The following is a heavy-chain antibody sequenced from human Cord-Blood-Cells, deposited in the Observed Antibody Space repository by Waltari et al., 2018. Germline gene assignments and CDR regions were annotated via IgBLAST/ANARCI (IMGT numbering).Heavy chain of an antibody. V-gene: IGHV4-34*01. J-gene: IGHJ4*02. CDR3: ARGNPLDY. CDR1: GVSFSGYY. Sequence: QVQLQQWGAGLLKPSETLSLTCAVYGVSFSGYYWSWIRQPPGKGLEWIGEINHSGSTNYNPSLKSRVTISVDTSKNQFSLKLSSVTAADTAVYYCARGNPLDYWGQGTLVTVSS. CDR2: INHSGST.